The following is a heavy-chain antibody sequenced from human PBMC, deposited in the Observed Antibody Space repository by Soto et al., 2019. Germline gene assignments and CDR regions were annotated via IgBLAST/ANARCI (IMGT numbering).Heavy chain of an antibody. CDR3: AKRYGSSFDY. V-gene: IGHV4-59*08. CDR2: IYYSGST. Sequence: SETLSLTCTVSGGSISSYYWSWIRQPPGKGLEWIGYIYYSGSTNYNPSLKSRVTISVDTSKNQFSLKLSSVTAADTAVYYCAKRYGSSFDYWGQGTLVTVSS. CDR1: GGSISSYY. J-gene: IGHJ4*02. D-gene: IGHD6-13*01.